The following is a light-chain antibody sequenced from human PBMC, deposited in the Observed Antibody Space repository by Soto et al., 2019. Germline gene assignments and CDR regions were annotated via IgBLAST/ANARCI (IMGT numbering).Light chain of an antibody. CDR1: QDIRQY. Sequence: DIQMTQSPSSLSASVGDRITITCQASQDIRQYLNWYQQRPGKAPILLIFDGSRLAVGAPSRFSGSGFGTDFSFTISSLQPEDFATYYCQHYASLPLTFGGGTMV. CDR3: QHYASLPLT. J-gene: IGKJ4*01. V-gene: IGKV1-33*01. CDR2: DGS.